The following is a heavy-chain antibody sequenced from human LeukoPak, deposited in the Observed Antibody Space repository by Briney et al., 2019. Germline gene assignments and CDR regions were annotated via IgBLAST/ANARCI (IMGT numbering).Heavy chain of an antibody. Sequence: SETLSLTCAVYGGSFSGYYWSWIRQPPGKGLEWIGEINHSGSTNYNPSLKSRVTISVDTSKNQFSLKLSSVTAADTAVYYCARPPSGWSRVRYFDLWGRGTLVTISS. CDR1: GGSFSGYY. CDR2: INHSGST. D-gene: IGHD6-19*01. J-gene: IGHJ2*01. CDR3: ARPPSGWSRVRYFDL. V-gene: IGHV4-34*01.